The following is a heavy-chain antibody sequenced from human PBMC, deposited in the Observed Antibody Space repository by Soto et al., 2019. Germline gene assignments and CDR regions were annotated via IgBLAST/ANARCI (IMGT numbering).Heavy chain of an antibody. CDR1: GGSISSSSYY. J-gene: IGHJ5*02. V-gene: IGHV4-39*01. CDR3: GGHYCGGGSCYSLPCFAP. Sequence: SETLSLTCTVSGGSISSSSYYWGWIRQPPGKGLEWIGSIYYSGSTYYNPSLKSRVTISVDTSKSQFSLKLISVTAADTAVYYFGGHYCGGGSCYSLPCFAPWGQGTLVPVSS. D-gene: IGHD2-15*01. CDR2: IYYSGST.